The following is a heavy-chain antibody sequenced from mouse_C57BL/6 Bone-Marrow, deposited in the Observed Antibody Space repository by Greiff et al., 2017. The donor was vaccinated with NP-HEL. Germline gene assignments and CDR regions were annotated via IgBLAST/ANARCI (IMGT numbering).Heavy chain of an antibody. V-gene: IGHV5-9-1*02. D-gene: IGHD1-1*01. CDR1: GFTFSSYA. CDR3: TRARITTVVATYFDY. CDR2: ISSGGDYI. J-gene: IGHJ2*01. Sequence: EVQLVESGAGLVKPGGSLKLSCAASGFTFSSYAMSWVRQTPEKRLEWVAYISSGGDYIYYADTVKGRFTISRDNARTTLYLQMSILKSEDAAMYYCTRARITTVVATYFDYWGQGTTLTVAA.